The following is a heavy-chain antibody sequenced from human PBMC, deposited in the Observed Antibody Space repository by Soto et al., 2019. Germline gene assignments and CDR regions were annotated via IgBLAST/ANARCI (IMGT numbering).Heavy chain of an antibody. J-gene: IGHJ2*01. CDR1: GFTFSYYW. Sequence: EVQLVESGGGLVQPGGSLRLSCAASGFTFSYYWMHWVRQAPGKGLVWVSRINSDGNTISYVDSVKGRFTIARDNAKNTLYLQMNNLSAEDTAVYYCARVGPGSWYFDLWGRGTLVTVSS. CDR2: INSDGNTI. CDR3: ARVGPGSWYFDL. V-gene: IGHV3-74*01. D-gene: IGHD1-1*01.